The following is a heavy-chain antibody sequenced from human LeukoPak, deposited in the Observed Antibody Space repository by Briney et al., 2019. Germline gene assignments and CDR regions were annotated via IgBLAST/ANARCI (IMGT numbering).Heavy chain of an antibody. V-gene: IGHV3-30*02. CDR3: AKDTSGYSYGETLDY. CDR2: IRYDGSNK. CDR1: GFTFSSYG. Sequence: GGSLRLSCAASGFTFSSYGMHWVRQAPGKGLEWVAFIRYDGSNKYYADSVKGRFTISRDNSKNTLYLQMNSLRAEDTAVYYCAKDTSGYSYGETLDYWGQGTLVTVSS. D-gene: IGHD5-18*01. J-gene: IGHJ4*02.